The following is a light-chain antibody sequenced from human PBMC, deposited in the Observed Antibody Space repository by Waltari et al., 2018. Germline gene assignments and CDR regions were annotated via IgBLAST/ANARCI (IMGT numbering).Light chain of an antibody. CDR3: QQRYNWPPLT. J-gene: IGKJ4*01. V-gene: IGKV3-11*01. Sequence: EIVLTQSPATLSLSPGERAALSCRASRSVSNFLAWYQQKPGQPPRLLIYDASNRATGIPARFSGSGSGTDFTLTISSLEPEDFAIYYFQQRYNWPPLTFGGGTRVEI. CDR1: RSVSNF. CDR2: DAS.